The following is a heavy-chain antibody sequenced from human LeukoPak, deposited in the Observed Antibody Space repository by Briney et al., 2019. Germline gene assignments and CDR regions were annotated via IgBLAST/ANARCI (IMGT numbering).Heavy chain of an antibody. Sequence: GGSLRLSCAASEFTFSSYGMHWVRQAPGMGLEWVTFIRSDGSDKYYADSVKGRFTVSRDNSKNTLYLQMSSLRAEDTAVYYCAKDERNWNYNLASQTYDWGQGTLVTVSS. CDR2: IRSDGSDK. V-gene: IGHV3-30*02. CDR3: AKDERNWNYNLASQTYD. D-gene: IGHD1-7*01. CDR1: EFTFSSYG. J-gene: IGHJ4*02.